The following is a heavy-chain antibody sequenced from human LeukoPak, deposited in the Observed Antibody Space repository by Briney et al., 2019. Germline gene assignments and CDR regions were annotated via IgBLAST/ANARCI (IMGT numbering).Heavy chain of an antibody. Sequence: SETLSLTCTVSGGSISSSSYYWGWIRQPPGKGLEWIGSIYYSGSTYYNPSLKSRVTISVDTSKNQFSLKLSSVTAADTAVYYCAREGGPYRPLDYTGQGTLVTVSS. CDR2: IYYSGST. V-gene: IGHV4-39*02. CDR1: GGSISSSSYY. J-gene: IGHJ4*02. CDR3: AREGGPYRPLDY.